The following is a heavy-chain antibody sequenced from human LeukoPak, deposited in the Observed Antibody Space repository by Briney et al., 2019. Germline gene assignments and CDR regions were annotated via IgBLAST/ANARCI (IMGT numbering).Heavy chain of an antibody. CDR2: IRYDGSNK. D-gene: IGHD1-7*01. CDR3: AKGSITGTTPDY. J-gene: IGHJ4*02. CDR1: GFTFSDYY. Sequence: GGSLRLSCAASGFTFSDYYMSWIRQAPGKGLEWVAFIRYDGSNKYYADSVKGRFTISRDNSKNTLYLQMNSLRAEDTAVYYCAKGSITGTTPDYWGQGTLVTVSS. V-gene: IGHV3-30*02.